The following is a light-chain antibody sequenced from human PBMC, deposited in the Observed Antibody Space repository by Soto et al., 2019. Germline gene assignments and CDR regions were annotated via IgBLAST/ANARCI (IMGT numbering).Light chain of an antibody. J-gene: IGKJ3*01. V-gene: IGKV3-20*01. Sequence: EIVLTQSPGTLSLSPGERATLSCRASQSVSSSYLAWYQQKPGQAPRLLIYGASSRANGIPDRFSGSASGTDFPLTISRLEPEDFAVYYCQQYGSSLFTFGPGTKVDIK. CDR1: QSVSSSY. CDR2: GAS. CDR3: QQYGSSLFT.